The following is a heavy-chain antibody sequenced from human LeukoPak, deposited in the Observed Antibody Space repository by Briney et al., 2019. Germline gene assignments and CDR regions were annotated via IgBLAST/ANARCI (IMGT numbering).Heavy chain of an antibody. J-gene: IGHJ4*02. Sequence: GASVKVSCKASGYSFTAHYIHWVRQAPGQGLEWMGWINPNSGGTNYAQTFQGRVTMTSETSISTAYMDLSSLRFDDTAIYYCARGVSGTYYFFDYWGQGTLVTVSS. D-gene: IGHD6-25*01. V-gene: IGHV1-2*02. CDR3: ARGVSGTYYFFDY. CDR2: INPNSGGT. CDR1: GYSFTAHY.